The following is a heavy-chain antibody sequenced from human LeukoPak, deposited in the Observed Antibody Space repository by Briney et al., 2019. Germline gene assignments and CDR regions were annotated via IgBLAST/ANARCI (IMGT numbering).Heavy chain of an antibody. CDR3: ARDSQQWLLNWFDP. Sequence: GGSLRLSCAASGFTFSRYAMSWVRQAPGKGLEWVSNIKQDGSEKYYVDSVKGRFTISRDNAKNSLYLQMNSLRAEDTAVYYCARDSQQWLLNWFDPWGQGTLVTVSS. V-gene: IGHV3-7*01. J-gene: IGHJ5*02. CDR1: GFTFSRYA. D-gene: IGHD6-19*01. CDR2: IKQDGSEK.